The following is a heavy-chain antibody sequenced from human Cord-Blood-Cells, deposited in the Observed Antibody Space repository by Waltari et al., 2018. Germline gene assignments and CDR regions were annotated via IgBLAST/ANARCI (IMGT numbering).Heavy chain of an antibody. V-gene: IGHV4-61*01. CDR3: ARALSGYDFDY. Sequence: QVQLQESGPGLVKPSETLSLTCTVSGGSVSSGSYYWSWIRQPPGKGLEWIGYIYYSGSTNYNPSLKSRVTISVDTSKNQFSLKLSSVTAADTAVYYCARALSGYDFDYWGQGTPVTVSS. CDR2: IYYSGST. J-gene: IGHJ4*02. D-gene: IGHD5-12*01. CDR1: GGSVSSGSYY.